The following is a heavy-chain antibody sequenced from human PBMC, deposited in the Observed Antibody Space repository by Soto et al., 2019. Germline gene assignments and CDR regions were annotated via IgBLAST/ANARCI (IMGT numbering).Heavy chain of an antibody. J-gene: IGHJ5*02. CDR2: ISYDGSNK. CDR3: AKDIGEYSIHNWFDP. CDR1: GFTFSSYG. Sequence: PGGSLRLSCAASGFTFSSYGMHWVRQAPGKGLEWVAVISYDGSNKYYADSVKGRFTISRDNSKNTLYLQMNSLRAEDTAVYYCAKDIGEYSIHNWFDPWGQGTLVTVSS. D-gene: IGHD3-3*01. V-gene: IGHV3-30*18.